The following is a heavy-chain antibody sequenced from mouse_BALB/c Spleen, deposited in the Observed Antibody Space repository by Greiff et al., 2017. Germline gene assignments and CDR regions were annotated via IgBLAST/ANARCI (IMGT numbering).Heavy chain of an antibody. J-gene: IGHJ3*01. Sequence: EVQLKESGPELVKPGASVKISCKASGYSFTGYFMNWVMQSHGKSLEWIGRINPYNGDTFYNQKFKGKATLTVDKSSSTAHMELRSLASEDSAVYYCAREDGNSAWFAYWGQGTLVTVSA. CDR2: INPYNGDT. V-gene: IGHV1-20*02. D-gene: IGHD2-1*01. CDR3: AREDGNSAWFAY. CDR1: GYSFTGYF.